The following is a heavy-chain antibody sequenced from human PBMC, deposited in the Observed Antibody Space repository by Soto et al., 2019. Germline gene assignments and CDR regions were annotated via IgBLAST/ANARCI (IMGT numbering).Heavy chain of an antibody. CDR3: AREDGIAARPGDY. D-gene: IGHD6-6*01. Sequence: GGSLRLSCAASGFTFSSYGMHWVRQAPGKGLEWVAVIWYDGSNKYYADSVKGRFTISRDNSKNTLYLQMNSLRAEDTAVYYCAREDGIAARPGDYWGQGTLVTVSS. J-gene: IGHJ4*02. CDR1: GFTFSSYG. CDR2: IWYDGSNK. V-gene: IGHV3-33*01.